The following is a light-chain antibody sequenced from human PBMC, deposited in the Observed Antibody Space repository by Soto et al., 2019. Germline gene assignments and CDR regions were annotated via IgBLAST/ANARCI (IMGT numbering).Light chain of an antibody. CDR2: DAS. CDR3: QQYDSYSPT. CDR1: QSISSW. J-gene: IGKJ2*01. V-gene: IGKV1-5*01. Sequence: DIQMTQSPSTLSASLGDRVTITCRASQSISSWLASYQQKPGKAPKLLLYDASSFQSGLPSRFGGSGSGTEIALTISSQQPDDFATYCCQQYDSYSPTFGQGTKLEVK.